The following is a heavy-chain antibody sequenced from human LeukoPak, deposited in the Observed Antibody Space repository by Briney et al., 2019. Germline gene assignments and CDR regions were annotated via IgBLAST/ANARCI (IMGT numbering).Heavy chain of an antibody. CDR2: INHSGST. J-gene: IGHJ6*02. CDR3: ARVPRFGELARTFYGMDV. Sequence: SETLSLTCAVYGGSFSGYYWSRIRQPPGKGLEWIGEINHSGSTNYNPSLKSRVTISVDTSKNQFSLKLSSVTAADTAVYYCARVPRFGELARTFYGMDVWGQGTTVTVSS. CDR1: GGSFSGYY. V-gene: IGHV4-34*01. D-gene: IGHD3-10*01.